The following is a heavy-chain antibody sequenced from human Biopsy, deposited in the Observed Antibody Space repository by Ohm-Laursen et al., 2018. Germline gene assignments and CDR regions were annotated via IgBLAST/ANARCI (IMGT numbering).Heavy chain of an antibody. CDR2: VYYTGST. D-gene: IGHD3-22*01. V-gene: IGHV4-59*01. J-gene: IGHJ2*01. CDR3: ARDRGYYSDRTVPGYFDL. CDR1: GVSISSFY. Sequence: GTLSLTSSVSGVSISSFYWSWIRQPPGKGLQWIGYVYYTGSTDYNPSLQRRVTISVDTSKNHFSLRLRSVTAADSAIYYCARDRGYYSDRTVPGYFDLWGRGTLVTVSS.